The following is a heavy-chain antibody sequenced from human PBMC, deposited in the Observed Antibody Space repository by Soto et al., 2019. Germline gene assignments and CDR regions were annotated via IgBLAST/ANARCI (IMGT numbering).Heavy chain of an antibody. Sequence: TGAVSGRAISNPYRSWLRQPAGKGLEWIGRIYTSGSTNYNPLLKSRVTMSVDTSKNQFSLKLSSVTAADTAVYYCARDRFFDPILGYHGVDVWGQGNTVTGSS. CDR3: ARDRFFDPILGYHGVDV. CDR2: IYTSGST. J-gene: IGHJ6*02. V-gene: IGHV4-4*07. CDR1: GRAISNPY. D-gene: IGHD3-9*01.